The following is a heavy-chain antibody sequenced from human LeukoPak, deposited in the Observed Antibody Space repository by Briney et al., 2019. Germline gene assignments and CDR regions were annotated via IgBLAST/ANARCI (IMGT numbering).Heavy chain of an antibody. V-gene: IGHV1-2*06. J-gene: IGHJ5*02. D-gene: IGHD3-10*01. CDR1: GYTFTGYY. CDR2: INPNSGGT. CDR3: ARGPPVLLWFGELLYLPHNWFDP. Sequence: GASVKVSCKASGYTFTGYYMHWVRQAPGQGLEWMGRINPNSGGTSYAQKFQGRVTMTRDTSTSTVYMELSSLRSEDTAVYYCARGPPVLLWFGELLYLPHNWFDPWGQGTLVTVSS.